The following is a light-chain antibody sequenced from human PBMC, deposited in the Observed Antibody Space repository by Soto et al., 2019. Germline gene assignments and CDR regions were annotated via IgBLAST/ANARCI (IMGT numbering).Light chain of an antibody. V-gene: IGLV2-14*01. Sequence: QSVLTQPASVSGSPGQSFTISCTGTSSDVGGYNCVSWYQQHPGKAPKLMIYDVSNRPSGVSNRFSGSRSGNPASLTISGLQAEDEADYYCSSYASSSALGVFGTGTKLTVL. J-gene: IGLJ1*01. CDR1: SSDVGGYNC. CDR3: SSYASSSALGV. CDR2: DVS.